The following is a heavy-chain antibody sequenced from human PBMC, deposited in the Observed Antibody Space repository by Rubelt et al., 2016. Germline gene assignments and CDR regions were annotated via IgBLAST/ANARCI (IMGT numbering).Heavy chain of an antibody. CDR1: GGSISSSTYY. CDR2: AYYSGST. J-gene: IGHJ4*02. D-gene: IGHD3-3*01. Sequence: QLQLQESGPGLVKPSETLSLTCTVSGGSISSSTYYWGWVRQPPGKGLEWIASAYYSGSTYYNPSLKSRVPISVDRSKNQLSLNLSSLTDAETAVYYSETGPDFWSGYYWGQGTLVTVSS. CDR3: ETGPDFWSGYY. V-gene: IGHV4-39*07.